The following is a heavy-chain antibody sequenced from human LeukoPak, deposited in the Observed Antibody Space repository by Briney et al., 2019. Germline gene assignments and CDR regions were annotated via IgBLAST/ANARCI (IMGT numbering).Heavy chain of an antibody. Sequence: ASVKVSCKASGYTFTGYYMHWVRQAPGQGLEWMGRINPNSGNTGYAQKFQGRVTMTRNTSISTAYMELSSLRSEDTAVYYCARGRGSRSFDYWGQGTLVTVSS. D-gene: IGHD6-13*01. CDR3: ARGRGSRSFDY. CDR2: INPNSGNT. CDR1: GYTFTGYY. V-gene: IGHV1-8*02. J-gene: IGHJ4*02.